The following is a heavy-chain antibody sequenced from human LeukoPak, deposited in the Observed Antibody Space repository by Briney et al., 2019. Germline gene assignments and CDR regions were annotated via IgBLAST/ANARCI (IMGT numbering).Heavy chain of an antibody. CDR1: GYTFTSYG. CDR3: ARAGPKRSSSWSEKPLDAFDI. CDR2: ISAYNGNT. Sequence: ASVKVSCKASGYTFTSYGISWVRQAPGQGLEWMGWISAYNGNTNYAQKLQGRVTMTTDTSTSTAYMELRSLRSDDTAVYYCARAGPKRSSSWSEKPLDAFDIWGQGTMVTVSS. V-gene: IGHV1-18*01. D-gene: IGHD6-13*01. J-gene: IGHJ3*02.